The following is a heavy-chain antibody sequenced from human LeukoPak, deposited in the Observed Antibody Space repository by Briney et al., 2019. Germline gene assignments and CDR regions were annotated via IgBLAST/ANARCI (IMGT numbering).Heavy chain of an antibody. V-gene: IGHV3-23*01. CDR1: GFTFSSYA. J-gene: IGHJ4*02. Sequence: GGSLRLSCAASGFTFSSYAMSWVRQAPGKGLEWVSAISGSGGSTYYADSVKGRFTISRDNSKNTLYLQMHSLRAEDTAVYYCAKETNQAVAGALDYWGQGTLVTVSS. CDR2: ISGSGGST. D-gene: IGHD6-19*01. CDR3: AKETNQAVAGALDY.